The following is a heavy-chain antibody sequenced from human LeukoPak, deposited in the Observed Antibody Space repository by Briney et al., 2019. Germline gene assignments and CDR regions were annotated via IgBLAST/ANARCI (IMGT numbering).Heavy chain of an antibody. CDR3: ARDGGYSYGL. J-gene: IGHJ4*02. CDR1: GFTFSNYN. CDR2: IYYSGST. V-gene: IGHV4-30-4*08. Sequence: LRLSCVASGFTFSNYNMNWVRQAPGKGLEWIGYIYYSGSTYYNPSLKSRVTISVDTSKNQFSLKLSSVTAADTAVYYCARDGGYSYGLWGQGTLVTVSS. D-gene: IGHD5-18*01.